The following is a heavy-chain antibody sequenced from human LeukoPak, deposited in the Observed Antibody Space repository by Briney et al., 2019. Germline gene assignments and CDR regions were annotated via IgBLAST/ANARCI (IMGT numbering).Heavy chain of an antibody. CDR2: MNPVSGNT. V-gene: IGHV1-8*01. D-gene: IGHD4-17*01. CDR3: VRGVYGDYGDY. CDR1: GYTFITYD. J-gene: IGHJ4*02. Sequence: ASVTVSCKASGYTFITYDINWVRQATAQGLEWMGWMNPVSGNTGDAQKFQGRVTMARNTSISTAYMELSSLRSEDTAVYYCVRGVYGDYGDYWGQGTLVTVSS.